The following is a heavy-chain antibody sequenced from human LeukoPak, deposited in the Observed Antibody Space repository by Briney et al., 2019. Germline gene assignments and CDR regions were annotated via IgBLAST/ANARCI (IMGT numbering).Heavy chain of an antibody. D-gene: IGHD1-1*01. CDR1: GFTFSNFW. Sequence: PGGSLRLSCAVSGFTFSNFWMSWVRQAPGRGLEWVANIHPEGNEKYHVEPVKGRFTISRDNTKNLLFLQMNGLRVEDTAVYYCARGDDFSGDHWGQGTLVTVSS. CDR2: IHPEGNEK. V-gene: IGHV3-7*04. J-gene: IGHJ4*02. CDR3: ARGDDFSGDH.